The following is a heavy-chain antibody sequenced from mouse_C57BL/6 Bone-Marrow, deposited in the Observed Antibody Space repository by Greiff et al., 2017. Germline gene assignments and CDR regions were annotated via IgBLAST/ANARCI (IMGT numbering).Heavy chain of an antibody. V-gene: IGHV1-7*01. CDR1: GYTFTSYW. D-gene: IGHD1-1*01. CDR2: INPSSGYT. CDR3: ARESYSYYYAMDY. J-gene: IGHJ4*01. Sequence: QVQLKESGAELAKPGASVKLSCKASGYTFTSYWMHWVKQRPGQGLAWIGYINPSSGYTKYNQKFKDKATLTADKSSSTAYMQLSSLTYEDSAVYYCARESYSYYYAMDYWGQGTSVTVSS.